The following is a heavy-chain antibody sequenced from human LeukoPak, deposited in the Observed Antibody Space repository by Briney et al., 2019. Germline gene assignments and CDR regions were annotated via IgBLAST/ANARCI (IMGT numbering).Heavy chain of an antibody. Sequence: PSETLSLTCTVSGYSISSGYYWGWIRQPPGKGLEWIGSIYHSGSTYYNPSLKSRVTISVDTSKNQFSLKLSSVTAADTAVYYCASYYYDSSGKETVSAIDYWSQGTLVTVSS. CDR1: GYSISSGYY. CDR2: IYHSGST. CDR3: ASYYYDSSGKETVSAIDY. J-gene: IGHJ4*02. V-gene: IGHV4-38-2*02. D-gene: IGHD3-22*01.